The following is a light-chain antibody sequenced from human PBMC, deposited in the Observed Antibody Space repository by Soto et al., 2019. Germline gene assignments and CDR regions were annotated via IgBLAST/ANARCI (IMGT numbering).Light chain of an antibody. CDR3: QQYNSYSPYT. J-gene: IGKJ2*01. Sequence: DIQMTQSPSTLSGSVGERVTITCRASQSISSWLAWYQQKPGKAPKLLIYKASSLESGVPSRFSGSESGTEFTLTISSLQPDDFATYYCQQYNSYSPYTFGQGTKLEIK. CDR2: KAS. CDR1: QSISSW. V-gene: IGKV1-5*03.